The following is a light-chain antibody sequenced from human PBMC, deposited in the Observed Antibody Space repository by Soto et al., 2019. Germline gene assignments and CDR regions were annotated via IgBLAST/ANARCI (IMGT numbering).Light chain of an antibody. CDR1: KLGDKF. CDR2: QDS. V-gene: IGLV3-1*01. CDR3: QAWDSNTAV. J-gene: IGLJ2*01. Sequence: SYELTQPPSVSVSPGQTASITCSGGKLGDKFASWYQQKPGQSPVMVIYQDSKRPSGIPERFSGSNSGNTATLTISGTQAIDEAEYYCQAWDSNTAVFGGGTKLTVL.